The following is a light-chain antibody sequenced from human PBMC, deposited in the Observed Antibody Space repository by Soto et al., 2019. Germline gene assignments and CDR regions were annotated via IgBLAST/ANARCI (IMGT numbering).Light chain of an antibody. V-gene: IGLV2-14*03. CDR3: SSYTSSSTVI. CDR2: DVR. Sequence: QSARTQPASVSGSPGQSITISCTGTSSDVGGYNFVSWYQPHPGKAPKFIIYDVRNRPSGVSNRFSGSRSGNTASLTISGLQAEDEADYYCSSYTSSSTVIFGGGTKLTVL. CDR1: SSDVGGYNF. J-gene: IGLJ2*01.